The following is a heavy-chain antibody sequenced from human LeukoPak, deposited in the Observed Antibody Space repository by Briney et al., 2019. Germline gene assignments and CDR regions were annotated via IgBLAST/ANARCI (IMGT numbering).Heavy chain of an antibody. CDR2: TNAGNGNT. V-gene: IGHV1-3*01. J-gene: IGHJ4*02. Sequence: GASVKVSCKASGYTFTSYAMHWVRQAPGQRLEWMGWTNAGNGNTKYSQKLQGRVTITRDTSASTAYMELSSLRSEDTAVYYCARGYCSSTSRYIVGSPGNYWGQGTLVTVSS. CDR1: GYTFTSYA. CDR3: ARGYCSSTSRYIVGSPGNY. D-gene: IGHD2-2*02.